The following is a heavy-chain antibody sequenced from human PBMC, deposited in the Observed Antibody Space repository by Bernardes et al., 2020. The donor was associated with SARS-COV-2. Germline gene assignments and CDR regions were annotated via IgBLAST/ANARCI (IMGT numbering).Heavy chain of an antibody. CDR2: ISGSGGST. J-gene: IGHJ2*01. CDR3: ARGEAVTILGVPIRGRWYFDL. D-gene: IGHD3-3*01. Sequence: GGSLRLSCAASGFTFNMYAMTWVRQAPGKGLEWVSGISGSGGSTYYADSVKGRFTISRDNSKNTLFLQMNSLRVEDAAVYYCARGEAVTILGVPIRGRWYFDLWGRGTQVSGSS. V-gene: IGHV3-23*01. CDR1: GFTFNMYA.